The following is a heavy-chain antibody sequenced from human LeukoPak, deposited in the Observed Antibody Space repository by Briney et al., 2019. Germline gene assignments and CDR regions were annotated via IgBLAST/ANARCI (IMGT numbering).Heavy chain of an antibody. CDR3: ARDRYSYGSLGY. CDR1: GYTFTGYY. V-gene: IGHV1-2*06. J-gene: IGHJ4*02. D-gene: IGHD5-18*01. Sequence: ASVKVSCKASGYTFTGYYMHWVRQAPGQGLEWMGRINPNSGGTNYAQKFQGRVTMTRDTSISTAYMELSRLRSDDTAVYYCARDRYSYGSLGYWGQGTLVTVSS. CDR2: INPNSGGT.